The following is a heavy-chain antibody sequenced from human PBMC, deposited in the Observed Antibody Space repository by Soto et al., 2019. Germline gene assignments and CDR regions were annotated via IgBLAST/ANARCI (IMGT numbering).Heavy chain of an antibody. CDR2: TYPGDSDT. V-gene: IGHV5-51*01. CDR3: AASIFYYGMDV. Sequence: GESLKISCKGSGYTFTNYWIGWVRQMPGKGLEWMGITYPGDSDTKYNPSFQGQVTISADKSITTTYLQWSSLKASDTAIYYCAASIFYYGMDVWGQGTTVTVSS. J-gene: IGHJ6*02. CDR1: GYTFTNYW.